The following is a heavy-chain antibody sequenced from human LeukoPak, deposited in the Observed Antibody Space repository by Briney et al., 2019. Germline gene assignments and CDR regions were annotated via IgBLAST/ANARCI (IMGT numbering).Heavy chain of an antibody. CDR2: ISGSGGST. D-gene: IGHD3-22*01. V-gene: IGHV3-23*01. CDR3: AKDRIHYYDGSGSSRGD. J-gene: IGHJ4*02. Sequence: HTGGSLRLSCAASGFTLSSYDMSWVRQAPGKGLEWVSDISGSGGSTYYADSVKGRFTISRDNSKNTLYLQMNSLRAEDTAVYYCAKDRIHYYDGSGSSRGDWGQGTLVTVSS. CDR1: GFTLSSYD.